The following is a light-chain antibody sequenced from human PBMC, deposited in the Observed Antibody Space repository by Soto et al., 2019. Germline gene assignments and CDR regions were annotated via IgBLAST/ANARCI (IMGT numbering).Light chain of an antibody. CDR3: QQRSNWPLT. V-gene: IGKV3-11*01. Sequence: EIVLTQSPATLSLSPGERATLSCRASHIASSYLAWYQQKPGQAPRLLIYDASNRATGIPARFSGSGSGTDFTLTISSLEPEDFAVYYCQQRSNWPLTFGGGTKVEIK. CDR1: HIASSY. CDR2: DAS. J-gene: IGKJ4*01.